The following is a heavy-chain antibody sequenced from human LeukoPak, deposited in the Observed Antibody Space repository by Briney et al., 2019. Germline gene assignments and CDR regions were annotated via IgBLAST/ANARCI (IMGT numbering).Heavy chain of an antibody. J-gene: IGHJ4*02. Sequence: PGGSLRLSCAASGFTISDYWMSWVRQAPGKGLEWVANIKEDGSEKNYVDSAKGRFTISRDNAKNSLYLQMNSLRAEDTAVYYCATLTSYYDILTPAGWGQGTLVTVSS. CDR3: ATLTSYYDILTPAG. V-gene: IGHV3-7*01. CDR2: IKEDGSEK. D-gene: IGHD3-9*01. CDR1: GFTISDYW.